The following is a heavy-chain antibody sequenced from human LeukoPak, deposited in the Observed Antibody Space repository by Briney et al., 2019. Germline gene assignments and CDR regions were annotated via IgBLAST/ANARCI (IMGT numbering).Heavy chain of an antibody. D-gene: IGHD3-10*01. V-gene: IGHV1-2*02. CDR1: GYTFTGYY. CDR2: INPNSGDT. J-gene: IGHJ4*02. Sequence: ASVKLSCRASGYTFTGYYLHWVRQAPGQGLEWMGWINPNSGDTGHAEKFQRRLTMTRYTSISTAYKELMRLRSDDAAVYYCARDGPSMVPDYDYWGQGTLVTVSS. CDR3: ARDGPSMVPDYDY.